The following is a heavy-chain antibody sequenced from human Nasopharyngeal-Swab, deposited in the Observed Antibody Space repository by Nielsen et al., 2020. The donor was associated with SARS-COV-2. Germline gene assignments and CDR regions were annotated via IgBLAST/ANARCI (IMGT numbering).Heavy chain of an antibody. Sequence: VRQAPGKGLEWVSAISGSGGSTYYADSVKGRFTISRDNSKNTLYLQINSLKTEDTAVYYCTTVPKRGSTSSEDHYYGMDVWGQGTTVTVSS. D-gene: IGHD2-2*01. CDR3: TTVPKRGSTSSEDHYYGMDV. V-gene: IGHV3-23*01. J-gene: IGHJ6*02. CDR2: ISGSGGST.